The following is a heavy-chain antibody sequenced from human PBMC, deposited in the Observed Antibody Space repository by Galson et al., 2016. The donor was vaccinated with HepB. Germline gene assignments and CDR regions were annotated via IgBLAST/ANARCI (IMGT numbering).Heavy chain of an antibody. D-gene: IGHD2-21*02. Sequence: PALVKPTQTLTLTCSFSGFSLNTSAVGVGWIRQPPGKALEWLALFDWDDDKYYSTSLRTRLTISKDTSKNQVVLTMTNMDPVDTATYYCARMGRGDWNVVDYWGQGILVTVSS. J-gene: IGHJ4*02. CDR1: GFSLNTSAVG. CDR3: ARMGRGDWNVVDY. V-gene: IGHV2-70*01. CDR2: FDWDDDK.